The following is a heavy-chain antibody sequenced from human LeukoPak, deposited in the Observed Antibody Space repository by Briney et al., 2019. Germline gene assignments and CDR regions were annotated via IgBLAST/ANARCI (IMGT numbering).Heavy chain of an antibody. CDR3: AREGLDSYGSYYYYYYMDV. CDR1: GGSLSSGSYY. CDR2: IYTSGST. D-gene: IGHD5-18*01. J-gene: IGHJ6*03. V-gene: IGHV4-61*02. Sequence: SESLSLTCTLAGGSLSSGSYYWSWIRHPAGKGLEWIGRIYTSGSTNYNPSLKSRVAISVDTSKNQFSLKLSSVTAADTAEYYCAREGLDSYGSYYYYYYMDVWGKGTTVTVSS.